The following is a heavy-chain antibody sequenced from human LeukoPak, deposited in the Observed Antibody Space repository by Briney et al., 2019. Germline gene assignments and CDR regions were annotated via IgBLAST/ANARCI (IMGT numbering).Heavy chain of an antibody. CDR3: ARNSGVLRYFDSSINWFDP. J-gene: IGHJ5*02. D-gene: IGHD3-9*01. V-gene: IGHV1-18*04. Sequence: ASVKVSCKASGYTFTYSYMHWVRQAPGQGLEWMGWISAYNGNTNYAQKLQGRVTMTTDTSTSTAYMELRSLRSDDTAVYYCARNSGVLRYFDSSINWFDPWGQGTLVTVSS. CDR1: GYTFTYSY. CDR2: ISAYNGNT.